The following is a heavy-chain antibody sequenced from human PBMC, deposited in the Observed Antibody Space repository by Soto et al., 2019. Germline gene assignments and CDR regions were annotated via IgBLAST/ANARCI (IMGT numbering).Heavy chain of an antibody. CDR2: MNPNSGNT. J-gene: IGHJ4*02. CDR3: ARGQVVAVADLYYFDY. D-gene: IGHD6-19*01. CDR1: GYTFTSYD. Sequence: ASVKVSCKASGYTFTSYDISWVRQATGQGLEWMGWMNPNSGNTGYAQKFQGRVTMTRNTSISTAYMELSSLRSEDTAVYYCARGQVVAVADLYYFDYWGQGTLVTVSS. V-gene: IGHV1-8*01.